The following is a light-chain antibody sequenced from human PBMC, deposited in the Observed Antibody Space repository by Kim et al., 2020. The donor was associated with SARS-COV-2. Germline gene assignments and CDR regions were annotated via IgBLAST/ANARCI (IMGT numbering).Light chain of an antibody. J-gene: IGLJ2*01. CDR3: QSYNRDNVL. V-gene: IGLV6-57*03. Sequence: TLTMSCTRSSGSIDDNYVQWYQRRPGGVPTTVIYEDDQRPSGVSDRFSGSIDNSSNSASLTISGLRTEDEADYYCQSYNRDNVLFGGGTQLTVL. CDR1: SGSIDDNY. CDR2: EDD.